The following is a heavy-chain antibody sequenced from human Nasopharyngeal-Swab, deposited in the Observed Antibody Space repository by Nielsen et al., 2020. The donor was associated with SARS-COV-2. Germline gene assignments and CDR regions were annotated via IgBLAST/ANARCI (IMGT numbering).Heavy chain of an antibody. V-gene: IGHV3-9*01. CDR2: ISWNSGSI. J-gene: IGHJ5*02. D-gene: IGHD3-3*01. CDR1: GFTFDDYA. CDR3: AKDGAQYDFWSGYYYNWFDP. Sequence: GGSLRLSCAASGFTFDDYAMHWVRQAPGKGLEWVSGISWNSGSIGYADSVKGRFTISRDNAKNSLYLQMNSLRAEDTALYYCAKDGAQYDFWSGYYYNWFDPWGQGTLVTVSS.